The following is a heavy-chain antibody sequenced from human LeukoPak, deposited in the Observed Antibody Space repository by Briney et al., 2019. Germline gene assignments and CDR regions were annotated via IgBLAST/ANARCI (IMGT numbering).Heavy chain of an antibody. J-gene: IGHJ3*02. V-gene: IGHV4-30-2*01. CDR3: ARQRTVSTTRGFDI. Sequence: SETLSLTCAVSGDSIKNGAYTWSWIRQPPGKGLEWIGDIHHSGSTNYNPSLKSRVALSVDMSKNQFSLNLSSVTAADTAVYWCARQRTVSTTRGFDIWGQGTMVTVSS. CDR2: IHHSGST. CDR1: GDSIKNGAYT. D-gene: IGHD5/OR15-5a*01.